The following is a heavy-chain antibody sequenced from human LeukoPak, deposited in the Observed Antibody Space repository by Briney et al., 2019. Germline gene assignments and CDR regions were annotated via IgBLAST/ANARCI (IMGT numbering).Heavy chain of an antibody. Sequence: GGSLTLSCAASGFTFDDYAMHWVRHAPGKGLEWVSGISWNSGSIGYADSVKGRFTISRDNAKNSLYLQMNSLRAEDTALYYCAEDKGGSYLYGMDVWGQGTTVTVSS. D-gene: IGHD1-26*01. V-gene: IGHV3-9*01. CDR1: GFTFDDYA. J-gene: IGHJ6*02. CDR2: ISWNSGSI. CDR3: AEDKGGSYLYGMDV.